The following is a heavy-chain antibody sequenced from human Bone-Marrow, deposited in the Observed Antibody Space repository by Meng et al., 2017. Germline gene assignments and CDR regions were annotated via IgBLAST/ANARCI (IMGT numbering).Heavy chain of an antibody. CDR2: IIPIFGTA. Sequence: QGQVVQLAAEVKKHGPAVKVTCNASGGTFSSKAISWVRQAPGQGLGWLGGIIPIFGTANQAQKFQGRVTITTYESTSTAYMELSSLRSEDKAVYYCARAAVADLNWYFDLWGRGTLVTVSS. CDR1: GGTFSSKA. CDR3: ARAAVADLNWYFDL. D-gene: IGHD6-19*01. J-gene: IGHJ2*01. V-gene: IGHV1-69*01.